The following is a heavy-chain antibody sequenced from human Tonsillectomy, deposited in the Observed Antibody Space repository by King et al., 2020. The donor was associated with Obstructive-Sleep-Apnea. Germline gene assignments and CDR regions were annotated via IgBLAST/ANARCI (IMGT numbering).Heavy chain of an antibody. J-gene: IGHJ4*02. CDR3: ASLESGGTYTSSWFR. Sequence: DVQLVESEGGLVKPGGSLRLSCIASGFTFSDHNMNWVRQAPGKGLEWVSSISSNGIYRYYADSVKGRFTLSRDNARNSLYLQMNSLRAEDTAVYYCASLESGGTYTSSWFRWGQGTLVTVSS. D-gene: IGHD6-13*01. V-gene: IGHV3-21*01. CDR2: ISSNGIYR. CDR1: GFTFSDHN.